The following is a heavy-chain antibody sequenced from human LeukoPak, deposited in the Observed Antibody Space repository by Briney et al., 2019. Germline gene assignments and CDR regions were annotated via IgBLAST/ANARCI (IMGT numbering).Heavy chain of an antibody. CDR1: GGSISSSSYY. Sequence: SETLSLTCTVSGGSISSSSYYWGWIRQPPGKGLEWIGSMSYSGNTYYNPSLKSRVTISVDTSKNQFSLKLSSVTAADTAVCYCARRKGGYSYYYYYMDVWGKGTTVTVSS. J-gene: IGHJ6*03. V-gene: IGHV4-39*01. D-gene: IGHD4-23*01. CDR2: MSYSGNT. CDR3: ARRKGGYSYYYYYMDV.